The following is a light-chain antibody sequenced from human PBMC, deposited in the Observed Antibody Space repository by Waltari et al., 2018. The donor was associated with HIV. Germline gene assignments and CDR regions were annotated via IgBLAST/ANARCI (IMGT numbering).Light chain of an antibody. CDR3: QQYGTSPPT. Sequence: EIVLTQSPGTLSLSPGKRATLPCRASQSVSSNYLAWYQQKPGQAPRLVIYGASSRATGIPARFSGSGSGTDFTLTISRLEPEDFAVYYCQQYGTSPPTFGQGTKVEVK. CDR2: GAS. V-gene: IGKV3-20*01. J-gene: IGKJ1*01. CDR1: QSVSSNY.